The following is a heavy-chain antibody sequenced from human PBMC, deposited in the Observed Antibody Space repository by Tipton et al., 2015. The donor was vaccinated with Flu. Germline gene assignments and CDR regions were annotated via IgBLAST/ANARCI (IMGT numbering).Heavy chain of an antibody. CDR2: FIPSFGTV. D-gene: IGHD3-3*01. CDR1: GVSVNS. J-gene: IGHJ4*02. V-gene: IGHV1-69*06. CDR3: AKKFDPFRFYLDL. Sequence: QLVQSGPEVKKPGSSVRVSCTASGVSVNSISWVRQAPGQGLEWMGGFIPSFGTVEYADKFRDRLSISADKSTSTVYMQLNSLTSEDTAIYFCAKKFDPFRFYLDLWGQGTVVTVSS.